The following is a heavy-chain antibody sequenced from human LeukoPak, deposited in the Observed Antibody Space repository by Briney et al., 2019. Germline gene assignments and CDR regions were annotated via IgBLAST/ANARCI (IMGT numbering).Heavy chain of an antibody. D-gene: IGHD6-19*01. V-gene: IGHV3-7*01. CDR1: GFTFSSYW. CDR2: IKRDGSEK. CDR3: GLGGWLDY. Sequence: PGGSLRLSCAASGFTFSSYWMSWVRQAPGKGLEWVANIKRDGSEKYYVDSVKGRFTISRDNAKDSLYLQMNSLRAEDTAVYYCGLGGWLDYWGQGTLVTVSS. J-gene: IGHJ4*02.